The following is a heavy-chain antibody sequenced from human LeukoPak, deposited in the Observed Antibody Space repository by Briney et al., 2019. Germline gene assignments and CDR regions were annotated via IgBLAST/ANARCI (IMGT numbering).Heavy chain of an antibody. D-gene: IGHD5-18*01. J-gene: IGHJ4*02. CDR2: INPDSGGT. Sequence: AASVKVSCKASGYTFTGYYMHWVRQAPGQGLEWMGRINPDSGGTNFAQKFQGRVTMTRDTSIGTAYMELSRLRSDDTAIYYCARSWIQLWLLGYWGQGTLVTVSS. CDR1: GYTFTGYY. CDR3: ARSWIQLWLLGY. V-gene: IGHV1-2*06.